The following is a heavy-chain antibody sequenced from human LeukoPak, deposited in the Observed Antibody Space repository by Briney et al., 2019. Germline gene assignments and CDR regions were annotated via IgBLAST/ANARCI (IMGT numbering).Heavy chain of an antibody. CDR2: IYYSGST. J-gene: IGHJ4*02. D-gene: IGHD3-22*01. V-gene: IGHV4-30-4*08. CDR3: ASQYYYDNSGYYF. CDR1: GGSISSGDYY. Sequence: PSETLSLTCTVSGGSISSGDYYWSWIRQPQGKGLEWIGYIYYSGSTYYNPSLKSRVTISVDTSKNQFSLKLSSVTAADTAVYYCASQYYYDNSGYYFWGQGTLVTVSS.